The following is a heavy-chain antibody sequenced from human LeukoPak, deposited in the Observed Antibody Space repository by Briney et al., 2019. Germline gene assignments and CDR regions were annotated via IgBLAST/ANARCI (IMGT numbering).Heavy chain of an antibody. CDR3: ANDPSIRLQFWSLND. CDR2: IRYDGNNK. D-gene: IGHD5-24*01. CDR1: GFTFRSYG. V-gene: IGHV3-30*02. Sequence: PGGTLRLSCATSGFTFRSYGMHWVRQAPGKGLEWVAFIRYDGNNKKYVDSVKGRFTISRDDSKNTLYLQMNSLRAEDTAVYYCANDPSIRLQFWSLNDWGQGTLVTVSS. J-gene: IGHJ4*02.